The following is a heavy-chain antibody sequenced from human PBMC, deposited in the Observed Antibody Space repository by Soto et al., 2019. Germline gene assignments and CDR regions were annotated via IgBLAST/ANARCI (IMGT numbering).Heavy chain of an antibody. Sequence: QVQLVESGGGVVQPGMSLRLSCAASGFTFSSYGMHGVRQAPGKGLEWVAVIWSDGSNKYYADSVKGRFTISRDNSKHTLYLQMNSLRAEDTAVYYCATDSGGSPFDYWGQGTLVTVSS. V-gene: IGHV3-33*01. D-gene: IGHD1-26*01. CDR1: GFTFSSYG. CDR2: IWSDGSNK. CDR3: ATDSGGSPFDY. J-gene: IGHJ4*02.